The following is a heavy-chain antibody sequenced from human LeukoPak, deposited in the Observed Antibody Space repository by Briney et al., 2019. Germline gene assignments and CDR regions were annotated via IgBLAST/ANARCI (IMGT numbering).Heavy chain of an antibody. D-gene: IGHD5-12*01. CDR3: AREYSDYGYYYNMEV. V-gene: IGHV3-30-3*01. J-gene: IGHJ6*02. CDR1: GFTVSSNY. Sequence: GGSLRLSCAASGFTVSSNYMSWVRQAPGKGLEWVALISYDGSNKYYADSVKSRFTISRDNSNNTLYLQMNSLRAEDTAVYYCAREYSDYGYYYNMEVWGQGTTVTVSS. CDR2: ISYDGSNK.